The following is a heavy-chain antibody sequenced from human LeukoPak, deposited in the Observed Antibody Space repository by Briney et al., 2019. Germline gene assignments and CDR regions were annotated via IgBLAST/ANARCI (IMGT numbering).Heavy chain of an antibody. CDR1: GFTFSSYG. CDR2: ISYDGSNE. Sequence: GGSLRLSCAASGFTFSSYGMHRVRQAPGKGLEWVAVISYDGSNEYYADSVKGRFTIPRDNSKNTLYLQMNSLRAEDTAIYYCAKAKWELRGAFNIWGQGRMVTVSS. J-gene: IGHJ3*02. D-gene: IGHD1-26*01. V-gene: IGHV3-30*18. CDR3: AKAKWELRGAFNI.